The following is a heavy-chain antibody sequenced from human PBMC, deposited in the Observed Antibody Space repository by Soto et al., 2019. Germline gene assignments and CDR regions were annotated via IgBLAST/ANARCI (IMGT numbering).Heavy chain of an antibody. J-gene: IGHJ6*03. CDR3: AKTEILRYFDWHYYMDV. V-gene: IGHV3-23*01. CDR2: ISGSGGST. CDR1: GFTFSSYA. D-gene: IGHD3-9*01. Sequence: GGSLRLSCAASGFTFSSYAMSWVRQAPGKGLEWVSAISGSGGSTYYADSVKGRFTISRDNSKNTLYLQMNSLRAEDTAVYYCAKTEILRYFDWHYYMDVWGKGTTVTVSS.